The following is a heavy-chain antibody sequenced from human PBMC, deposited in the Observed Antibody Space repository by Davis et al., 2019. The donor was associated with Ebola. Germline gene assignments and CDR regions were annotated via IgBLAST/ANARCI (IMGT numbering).Heavy chain of an antibody. V-gene: IGHV3-9*01. CDR2: ISWNSGSK. CDR3: AKGGNYILTAYSDY. Sequence: PGGSLRLSCAASGFTFADYAMHWVRQAPGQVLDWVSGISWNSGSKGYADPVKGRFTISRDNAKNSLYLQMHSLRAEDTALYYCAKGGNYILTAYSDYWGQGTLVTVSS. D-gene: IGHD3-9*01. J-gene: IGHJ4*02. CDR1: GFTFADYA.